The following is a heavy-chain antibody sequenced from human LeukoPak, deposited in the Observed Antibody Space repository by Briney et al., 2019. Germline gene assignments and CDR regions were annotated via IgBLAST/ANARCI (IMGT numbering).Heavy chain of an antibody. V-gene: IGHV1-69*13. D-gene: IGHD3-10*01. Sequence: SVKVSCKASGGTFSSYAISWVRQAPGQGLEWMGGIIPIFGTANYAQKFQGRVTITADESTSTAYMELRSLRSDDTAVYYCARASMVRGVTPNWFDPWGQGTLVTVSS. CDR2: IIPIFGTA. CDR1: GGTFSSYA. CDR3: ARASMVRGVTPNWFDP. J-gene: IGHJ5*02.